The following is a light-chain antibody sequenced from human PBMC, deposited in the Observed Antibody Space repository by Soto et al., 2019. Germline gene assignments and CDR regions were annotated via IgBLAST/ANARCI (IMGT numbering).Light chain of an antibody. V-gene: IGLV2-14*01. CDR2: EVT. Sequence: QSVLTQPASVSGSPGQSITISCTGTSSDVGAYIYVSWYQHHPGKAPKVMIYEVTNRPSGVSDRFSGSKSGNTASLTISGLQAEDEAEYYCSSYTNINTRACVVGTGTKVTVL. CDR3: SSYTNINTRACV. J-gene: IGLJ1*01. CDR1: SSDVGAYIY.